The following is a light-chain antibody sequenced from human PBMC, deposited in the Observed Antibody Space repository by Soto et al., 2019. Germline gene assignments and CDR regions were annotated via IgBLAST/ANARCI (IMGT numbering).Light chain of an antibody. J-gene: IGLJ1*01. CDR3: SSYTSSSSFV. CDR2: EVS. CDR1: SSDVGGYNS. Sequence: QSALTQPASVSGSPGQSITISCTRSSSDVGGYNSVSWYQQHPGKAPKLMISEVSNRPSGVSNRFSGSKSGNTASLTISGLQAEDEAEYYCSSYTSSSSFVFGTGTKVTVL. V-gene: IGLV2-14*01.